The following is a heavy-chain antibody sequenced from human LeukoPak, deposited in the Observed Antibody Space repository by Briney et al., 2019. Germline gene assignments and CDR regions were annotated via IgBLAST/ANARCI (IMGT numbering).Heavy chain of an antibody. V-gene: IGHV4-59*08. D-gene: IGHD3-3*01. CDR2: IYYSGST. CDR1: GGSISSYY. J-gene: IGHJ4*02. CDR3: AALSGYYFDY. Sequence: PSETLSLTCTVSGGSISSYYWSWIWQPPGKGLEWIGYIYYSGSTNYNPSLKSRVTISVDTSKNQFSLKLSSVTAADTAVYYCAALSGYYFDYWGQGTLVTVSS.